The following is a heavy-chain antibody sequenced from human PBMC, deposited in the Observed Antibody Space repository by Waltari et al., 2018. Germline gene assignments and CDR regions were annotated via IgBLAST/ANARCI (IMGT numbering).Heavy chain of an antibody. CDR2: ISPVLGTA. CDR1: GGTFSTYA. Sequence: QVQLVQSGAEVKKPGSSVTVSCKASGGTFSTYAISWVRQARGQGLEWMGGISPVLGTANYAQKLQGRVTITADESTSTAYMELSSLRGEDTAVYYCARDLNQPRDYGGGDYWGQGTLVTVSS. V-gene: IGHV1-69*01. CDR3: ARDLNQPRDYGGGDY. J-gene: IGHJ4*02. D-gene: IGHD4-17*01.